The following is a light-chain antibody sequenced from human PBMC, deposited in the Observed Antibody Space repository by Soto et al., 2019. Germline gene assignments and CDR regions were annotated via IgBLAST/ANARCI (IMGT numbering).Light chain of an antibody. Sequence: EVMLTQSPGTLSLSPGERATLSCRASQSVSSNYLAWYQQKSGQAPRLLIYGASNRATGIPDRFSGSGSGTAFTLTIRRLELEVFAVYYCQQYDTSPRTFGQGTKVEFK. CDR3: QQYDTSPRT. CDR1: QSVSSNY. CDR2: GAS. V-gene: IGKV3-20*01. J-gene: IGKJ1*01.